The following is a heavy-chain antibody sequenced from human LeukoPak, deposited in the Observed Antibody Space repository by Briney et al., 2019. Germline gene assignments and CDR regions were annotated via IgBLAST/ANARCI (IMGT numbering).Heavy chain of an antibody. Sequence: GGSLRLPCAASGFTFSSYAMNWVRQAPGKGLEWVSGINNSGGSTYYADSVKGRFTISRDNSKNTLYLQMNSLRAEDTAVYYCAKETSSSFDYWGQGTLVTVSS. D-gene: IGHD6-6*01. CDR2: INNSGGST. CDR1: GFTFSSYA. CDR3: AKETSSSFDY. V-gene: IGHV3-23*01. J-gene: IGHJ4*02.